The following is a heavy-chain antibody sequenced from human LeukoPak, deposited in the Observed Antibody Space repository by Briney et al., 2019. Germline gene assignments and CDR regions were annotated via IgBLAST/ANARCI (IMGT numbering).Heavy chain of an antibody. CDR3: ARGGGGVSGPSDPYWYFDL. D-gene: IGHD3-16*01. CDR2: INAGNGNT. CDR1: GYTFTSYA. Sequence: ASVKVSCKASGYTFTSYAMHWVRQAPGQRLEWMGWINAGNGNTKYSQKFQGRVTMTRDTSTSTVYMELSSLRSEDTAVYYCARGGGGVSGPSDPYWYFDLWGRGTLVTISS. J-gene: IGHJ2*01. V-gene: IGHV1-3*01.